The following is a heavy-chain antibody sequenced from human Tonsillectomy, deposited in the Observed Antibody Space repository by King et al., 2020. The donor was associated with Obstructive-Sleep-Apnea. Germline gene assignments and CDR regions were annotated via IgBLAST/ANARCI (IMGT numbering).Heavy chain of an antibody. CDR3: ARELHYDSSGYYGY. CDR2: ISAYNGNT. J-gene: IGHJ4*02. V-gene: IGHV1-18*01. D-gene: IGHD3-22*01. CDR1: GYTFTSYG. Sequence: QLVQSGAEVKKPGAAVKVSCKASGYTFTSYGISWGRQAPGQGLEWMGWISAYNGNTNYAQKLQGRFTMTADNSTSTAYMELRSLRSDDTAVYYCARELHYDSSGYYGYWGQGTLVTVSS.